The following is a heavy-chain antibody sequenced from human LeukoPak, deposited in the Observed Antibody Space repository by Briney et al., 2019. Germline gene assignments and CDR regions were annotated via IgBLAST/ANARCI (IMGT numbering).Heavy chain of an antibody. Sequence: GGSLRLSCAASGLTFRNYAMSWVRRAPGKGLEWVSVICANDGNTYYADAVKGRFTISRDNSKDTLYLQMDSLRAEDTAVYYCARTYGYSNAYYWFDPWGQGTLVTVSS. J-gene: IGHJ5*02. V-gene: IGHV3-23*01. D-gene: IGHD6-13*01. CDR2: ICANDGNT. CDR3: ARTYGYSNAYYWFDP. CDR1: GLTFRNYA.